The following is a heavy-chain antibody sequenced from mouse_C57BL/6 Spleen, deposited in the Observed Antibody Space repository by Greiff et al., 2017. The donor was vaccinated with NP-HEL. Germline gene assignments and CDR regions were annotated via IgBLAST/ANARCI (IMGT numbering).Heavy chain of an antibody. V-gene: IGHV1-82*01. D-gene: IGHD1-1*01. Sequence: QVQLKESGPELVKPGASVKISCKASGYAFSSSWMNWVKQRPGKGLEWIGRIYPGDGDTNYNGKFKGKATLTADKSSSTAYMQLSSLTSEDTEVYFCGFTTGSGFGGWGKGAPVTVSA. CDR2: IYPGDGDT. CDR3: GFTTGSGFGG. CDR1: GYAFSSSW. J-gene: IGHJ3*01.